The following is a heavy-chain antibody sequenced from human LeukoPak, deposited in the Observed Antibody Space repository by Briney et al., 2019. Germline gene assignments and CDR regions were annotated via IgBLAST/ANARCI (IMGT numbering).Heavy chain of an antibody. D-gene: IGHD5-18*01. Sequence: SETLSLTCTVSGGSLSSYYWSWIRQPPGKGLEWIGYIYDTGSTNYNPSLKSRVTISVDTSTNQVSLRLSSVTAADTAVYYCARGGYSYGYGFRDYWGQGTLVTVSS. J-gene: IGHJ4*02. CDR3: ARGGYSYGYGFRDY. CDR2: IYDTGST. CDR1: GGSLSSYY. V-gene: IGHV4-59*08.